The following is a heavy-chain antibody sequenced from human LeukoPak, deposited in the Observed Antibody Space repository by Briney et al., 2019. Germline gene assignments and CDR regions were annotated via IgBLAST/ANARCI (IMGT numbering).Heavy chain of an antibody. J-gene: IGHJ4*02. CDR2: IRYDGSNK. CDR3: AKVVVAAAPGTDY. CDR1: GFTFSSYG. V-gene: IGHV3-30*02. D-gene: IGHD2-15*01. Sequence: GGSLRLSCAASGFTFSSYGMHWVRQAPGKGLEWVAFIRYDGSNKYYADSVKGRFTISRDNSKNTLYLQMNSLRAEDTAVYYCAKVVVAAAPGTDYWGQGTLVTVSS.